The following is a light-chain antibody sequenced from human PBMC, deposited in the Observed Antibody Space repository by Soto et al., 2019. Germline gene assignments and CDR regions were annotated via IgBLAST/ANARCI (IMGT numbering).Light chain of an antibody. CDR2: DAS. CDR1: QSVSSY. CDR3: QQYTDWPLT. Sequence: PAPLSLSPGERATLSCRASQSVSSYLAWYQLKPGQPPRLLIYDASNRATDVPARFSGSGSGTDFTLTISRLEPEDFAVYYCQQYTDWPLTFGQGTKVDIK. J-gene: IGKJ1*01. V-gene: IGKV3-11*01.